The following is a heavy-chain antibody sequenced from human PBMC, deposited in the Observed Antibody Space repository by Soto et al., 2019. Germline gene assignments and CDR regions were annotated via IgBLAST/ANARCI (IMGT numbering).Heavy chain of an antibody. CDR2: INPNSGGT. CDR1: GYTFTGYY. D-gene: IGHD2-2*01. Sequence: ASVKVSCKASGYTFTGYYMHWVRQAPGQGLEWMGWINPNSGGTNYAQKFQGRVTMTRDTSISTAYMELSRLRSDDTAVYYCAREARFTSHCYDYWGQGTLVTVSS. CDR3: AREARFTSHCYDY. V-gene: IGHV1-2*02. J-gene: IGHJ4*02.